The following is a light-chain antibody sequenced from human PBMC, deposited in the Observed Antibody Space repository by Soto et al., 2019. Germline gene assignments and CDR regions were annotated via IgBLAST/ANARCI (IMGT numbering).Light chain of an antibody. CDR2: DAS. CDR3: QQYGNRLII. CDR1: QDITNY. V-gene: IGKV1-33*01. Sequence: DIQMTQSPSSLSASVGDRVTITCRASQDITNYLNWYQQKPGKPPKLLIYDASTLETGVPSRFSGSGSGTDFTFTISSLQPEDIGTYYCQQYGNRLIIFGQGTRLEIK. J-gene: IGKJ5*01.